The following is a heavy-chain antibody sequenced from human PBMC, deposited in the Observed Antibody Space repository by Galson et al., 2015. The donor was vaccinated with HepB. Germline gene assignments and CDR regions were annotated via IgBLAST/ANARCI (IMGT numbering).Heavy chain of an antibody. V-gene: IGHV1-69*04. CDR3: ARESGEYGDYDQYYGMDV. CDR2: IIPILGIA. Sequence: SVKVSCKASGGTFTNYAISWVRQAPGQGLEWMGRIIPILGIANYAQNFQGRVTITADKSTSTGYMELSSLRSEDTAVYYCARESGEYGDYDQYYGMDVWGQGTTVTVSS. CDR1: GGTFTNYA. D-gene: IGHD4-17*01. J-gene: IGHJ6*02.